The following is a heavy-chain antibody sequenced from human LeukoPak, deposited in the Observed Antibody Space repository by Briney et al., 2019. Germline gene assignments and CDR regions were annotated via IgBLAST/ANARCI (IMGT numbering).Heavy chain of an antibody. Sequence: RASVKVSCKASGYSFTAYYIHWVRQAPGQGLEWMGRISPTRGGTKYAQKFLGRVSMTRDTSVSTSYMELSSLRPDDTAVYYCASLEYASGSSNSYYYYDGRDIWGQGTMVTVSS. D-gene: IGHD3-10*01. V-gene: IGHV1-2*02. CDR3: ASLEYASGSSNSYYYYDGRDI. CDR2: ISPTRGGT. CDR1: GYSFTAYY. J-gene: IGHJ6*02.